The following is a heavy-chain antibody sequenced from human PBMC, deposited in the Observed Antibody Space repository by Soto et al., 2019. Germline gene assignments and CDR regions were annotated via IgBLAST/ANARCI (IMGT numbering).Heavy chain of an antibody. V-gene: IGHV4-30-2*01. Sequence: SETLSLTCASSGENLSSGVHSLPWIREQPGKALEWIGHTYHSGNPYYNPSLKSRVIISVDRSKNQFSLKLSSVTAADTAVYCCARAPQGNYGDTSYFDFWGQGTVVNVSS. D-gene: IGHD3-10*01. CDR2: TYHSGNP. CDR3: ARAPQGNYGDTSYFDF. CDR1: GENLSSGVHS. J-gene: IGHJ4*02.